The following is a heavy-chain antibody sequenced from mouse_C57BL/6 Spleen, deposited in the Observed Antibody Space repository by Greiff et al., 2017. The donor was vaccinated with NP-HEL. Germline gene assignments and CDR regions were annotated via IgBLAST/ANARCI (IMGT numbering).Heavy chain of an antibody. CDR1: GFTFSDYY. J-gene: IGHJ4*01. V-gene: IGHV5-16*01. CDR3: ARASSNCAMDY. Sequence: EVKLVESEGGLVQPGSSMKLSCTASGFTFSDYYMAWVRQVPEKGLEWVANINYDGSSTYYLDSLKSRFIISRDNAKNILYLQMSSLKSEDTATYYCARASSNCAMDYWGQGTSVTVSS. CDR2: INYDGSST.